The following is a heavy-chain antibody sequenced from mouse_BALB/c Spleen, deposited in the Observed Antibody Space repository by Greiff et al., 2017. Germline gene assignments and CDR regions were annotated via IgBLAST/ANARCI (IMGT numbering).Heavy chain of an antibody. J-gene: IGHJ4*01. CDR1: GYTFTSYY. Sequence: QVQLQQSGPELVKPGASVKMSCKASGYTFTSYYIHWVKQRPGQGLEWIGWIYPGDGSTKYNEKFKGKTTLTADKSSSTAYMLLSSLTSEDSAIYFCARQDGKGYYAMDYWGQGTSVTVSS. CDR3: ARQDGKGYYAMDY. V-gene: IGHV1S56*01. CDR2: IYPGDGST. D-gene: IGHD2-1*01.